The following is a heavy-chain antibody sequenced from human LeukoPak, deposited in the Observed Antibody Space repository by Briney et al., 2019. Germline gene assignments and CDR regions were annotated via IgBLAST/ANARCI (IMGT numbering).Heavy chain of an antibody. D-gene: IGHD6-13*01. J-gene: IGHJ5*02. CDR2: IYYSGST. V-gene: IGHV4-30-4*08. Sequence: SETLSLTCTVSGGSISSYYWSWIRQPPGKGLEWIGYIYYSGSTYYNPSLKSRVTISVDTSKNQFSLKLSSVTAADTAVYYCARESSWYGWFDPWGQGTLVTVSS. CDR1: GGSISSYY. CDR3: ARESSWYGWFDP.